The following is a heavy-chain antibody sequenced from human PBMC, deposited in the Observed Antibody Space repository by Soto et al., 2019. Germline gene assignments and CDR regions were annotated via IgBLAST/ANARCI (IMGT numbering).Heavy chain of an antibody. CDR1: GYTFNTYG. Sequence: ASVKVSCKTSGYTFNTYGINWVRQAPGQGLELMGWISAYDGKTTYAEKFQGRVTMTTDTFTSTAYMELRSLRSDDTAIYYCARDPHEFWTSYWFDPWGQGTTVTVSS. V-gene: IGHV1-18*01. CDR3: ARDPHEFWTSYWFDP. D-gene: IGHD3-3*01. J-gene: IGHJ5*02. CDR2: ISAYDGKT.